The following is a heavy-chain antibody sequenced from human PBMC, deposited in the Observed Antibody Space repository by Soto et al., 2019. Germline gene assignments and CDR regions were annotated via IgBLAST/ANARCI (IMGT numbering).Heavy chain of an antibody. CDR3: AREDTTQHSSASDY. Sequence: PGGSLRLSCAASGFTFSSYAMHWVRQAPGKGLEWVAVILYDGSNEYYADSVKGRFTISRDNSENTLYLQTNSLRAEDTAVYYCAREDTTQHSSASDYWGQGTLVTVS. V-gene: IGHV3-30-3*01. J-gene: IGHJ4*02. CDR2: ILYDGSNE. D-gene: IGHD3-22*01. CDR1: GFTFSSYA.